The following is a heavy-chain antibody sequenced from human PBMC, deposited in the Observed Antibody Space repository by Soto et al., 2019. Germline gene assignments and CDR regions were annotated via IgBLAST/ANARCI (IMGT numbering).Heavy chain of an antibody. J-gene: IGHJ4*02. V-gene: IGHV5-51*01. Sequence: PGESLKISCQGSDYSFTSFWIGWVRQMPGKGLEWMGSIYPGDSDTRYSPSFQGQVTISADKSISTAYLQWSSLKASDTAIYYCARQHPLDSNAYYIWGPGTLVTVSS. CDR2: IYPGDSDT. D-gene: IGHD1-26*01. CDR3: ARQHPLDSNAYYI. CDR1: DYSFTSFW.